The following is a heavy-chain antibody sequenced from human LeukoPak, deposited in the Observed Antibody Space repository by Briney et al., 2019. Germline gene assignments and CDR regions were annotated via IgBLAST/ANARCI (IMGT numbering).Heavy chain of an antibody. CDR1: GYTLTELS. Sequence: ASVKVSCKVSGYTLTELSMHWVRQAPGKGLEWMGGFDPEDGETIYAQKFQGRVTMTEDTSTDTAYMELSSLRSEDTAVYYCATALPPGGSRGFDYWGQGTLVTVSS. V-gene: IGHV1-24*01. CDR2: FDPEDGET. CDR3: ATALPPGGSRGFDY. J-gene: IGHJ4*02. D-gene: IGHD1-26*01.